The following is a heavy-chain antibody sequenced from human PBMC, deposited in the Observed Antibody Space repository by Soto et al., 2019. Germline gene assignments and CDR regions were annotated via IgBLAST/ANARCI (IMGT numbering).Heavy chain of an antibody. J-gene: IGHJ5*02. CDR1: GGTFSSYA. Sequence: QIRLVQSGAEVKKPGSSVKISCKASGGTFSSYAINWVRQAPGQGLEWMGGIIPIFGTTNYAQKVQGRVTVTADDSTTTAYMVLNSLRSEDTAMYYCARSYGSGTYCSLDPWGQGTLVTVSS. CDR2: IIPIFGTT. CDR3: ARSYGSGTYCSLDP. V-gene: IGHV1-69*01. D-gene: IGHD3-10*01.